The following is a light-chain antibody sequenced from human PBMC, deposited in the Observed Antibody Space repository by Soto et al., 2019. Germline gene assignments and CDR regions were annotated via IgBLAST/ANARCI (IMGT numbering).Light chain of an antibody. CDR3: SAYTASSTQV. CDR2: EVS. Sequence: QSALTQPASVSASPGQSITISCTGTDIDVGGYNFGSWYQQYPGKAPQLMIYEVSNRPSGVSNRFSCSKYGNTASLTISGLQAEDEADYYCSAYTASSTQVFGTGTKLTVL. CDR1: DIDVGGYNF. J-gene: IGLJ1*01. V-gene: IGLV2-14*01.